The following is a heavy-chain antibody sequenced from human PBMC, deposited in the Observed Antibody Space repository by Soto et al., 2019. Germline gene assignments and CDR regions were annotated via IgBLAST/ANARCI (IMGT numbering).Heavy chain of an antibody. Sequence: QVQLVESGGGLVKPGGSLRLSCAASGFNFSDYYMSWIRQAPGKGLEWISYISNSSTYTNYADSVKGRFTISRDNAKNSLYVQMNSLRAEDTAVYYCARSLVGVTLYDYWGQGTLVTVSS. D-gene: IGHD3-16*02. CDR2: ISNSSTYT. CDR3: ARSLVGVTLYDY. V-gene: IGHV3-11*05. J-gene: IGHJ4*02. CDR1: GFNFSDYY.